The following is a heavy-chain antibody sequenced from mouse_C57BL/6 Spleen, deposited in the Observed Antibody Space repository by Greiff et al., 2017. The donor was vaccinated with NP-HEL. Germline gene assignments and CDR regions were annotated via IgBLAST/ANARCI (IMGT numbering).Heavy chain of an antibody. Sequence: EVQRVESGGGLVKPGGSLKLSCAASGFTFSDYGMHWVRQAPEKGLEWVAYISSGSSTIYYADTVKGRFTISRDNAKNTLFLQMTSLRSEDTAMYYCARSLYGSPYYYAMDYWGQGTSVTVSS. CDR3: ARSLYGSPYYYAMDY. CDR1: GFTFSDYG. V-gene: IGHV5-17*01. D-gene: IGHD1-1*01. CDR2: ISSGSSTI. J-gene: IGHJ4*01.